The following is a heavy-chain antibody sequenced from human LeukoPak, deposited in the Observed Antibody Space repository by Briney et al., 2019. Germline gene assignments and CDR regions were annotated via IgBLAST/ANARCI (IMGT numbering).Heavy chain of an antibody. V-gene: IGHV3-33*06. J-gene: IGHJ4*02. Sequence: GRSLRLSCAASGFTFSSYGMHWVRQAPGKGLEWVAVIWYDGSNKYYADSVKGRFTISRDNSKNTLYLQMNSLRAEDTAVYYCAKDLYEGTGDYWGQGTLVTVSS. CDR1: GFTFSSYG. D-gene: IGHD1-1*01. CDR2: IWYDGSNK. CDR3: AKDLYEGTGDY.